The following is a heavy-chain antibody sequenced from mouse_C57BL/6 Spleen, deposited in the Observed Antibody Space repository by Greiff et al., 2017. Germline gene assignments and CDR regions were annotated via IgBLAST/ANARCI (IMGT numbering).Heavy chain of an antibody. CDR2: IDPNSGGT. CDR1: GYTFTSYW. D-gene: IGHD1-1*01. J-gene: IGHJ2*01. Sequence: QVQLQQPGAELVKPGASVKLSCKASGYTFTSYWMHWVKQRPGRGLEWIGRIDPNSGGTKYNEKFKSKSTLTVAKPSSTAYLQLSSLTSEDSAVYYCARSGKITTVVAPFDYWGQGTTLTVSS. V-gene: IGHV1-72*01. CDR3: ARSGKITTVVAPFDY.